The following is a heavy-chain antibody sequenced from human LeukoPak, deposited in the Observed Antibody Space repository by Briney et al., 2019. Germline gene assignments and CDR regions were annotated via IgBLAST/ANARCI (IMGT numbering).Heavy chain of an antibody. CDR2: ISGSGGST. CDR3: AKDHSSSSNVPNY. V-gene: IGHV3-23*01. D-gene: IGHD6-6*01. J-gene: IGHJ4*02. Sequence: GGSLRLSCAASGFTFSSYAMSWVRQAPGKGLEWVSAISGSGGSTYYADSVKGRFTISRDNSKNTLYLQMNSLRVEDTAVYYCAKDHSSSSNVPNYWGQGTLVTVSS. CDR1: GFTFSSYA.